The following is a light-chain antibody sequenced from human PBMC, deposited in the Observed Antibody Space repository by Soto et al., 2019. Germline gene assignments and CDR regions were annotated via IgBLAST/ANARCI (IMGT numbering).Light chain of an antibody. CDR1: QSISSSY. J-gene: IGKJ1*01. CDR3: QQYDNWPRT. CDR2: GAS. V-gene: IGKV3-20*01. Sequence: EIVLTQSPGTLSLSPGERATLSCRASQSISSSYLGWYQQKPGQAPRLLIYGASRRATGIPDRFSGSGSGTDFTLTITSLQSEDFAVYYCQQYDNWPRTFGQGTKVDIK.